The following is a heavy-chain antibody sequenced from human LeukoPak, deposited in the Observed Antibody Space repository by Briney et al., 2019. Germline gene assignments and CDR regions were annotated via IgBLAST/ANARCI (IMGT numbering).Heavy chain of an antibody. Sequence: SETLSLTCTVSGGSISSYYWSWIRQPPGRGLEWIGYIYYSGSTNYNPSLKSRVTISVDTSKNQFSLKLSSVTAADTAVYYCARVVQYSGSYPERTRDWFDPWGQGTLVTVSS. CDR2: IYYSGST. J-gene: IGHJ5*02. CDR3: ARVVQYSGSYPERTRDWFDP. D-gene: IGHD1-26*01. CDR1: GGSISSYY. V-gene: IGHV4-59*01.